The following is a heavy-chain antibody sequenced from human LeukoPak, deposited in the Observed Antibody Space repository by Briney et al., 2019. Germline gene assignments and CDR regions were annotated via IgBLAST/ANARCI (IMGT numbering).Heavy chain of an antibody. Sequence: SETLSLTCAVSGGSISSGGYSWSWIRQPPGKGLEWIGYIYHSGSTNYNPSLKSRATISADTSKNQFSLKLSSVTAADTAVYYCASKDTAMRFDYWGQGTLVTVSS. CDR2: IYHSGST. CDR3: ASKDTAMRFDY. D-gene: IGHD5-18*01. J-gene: IGHJ4*02. V-gene: IGHV4-30-2*01. CDR1: GGSISSGGYS.